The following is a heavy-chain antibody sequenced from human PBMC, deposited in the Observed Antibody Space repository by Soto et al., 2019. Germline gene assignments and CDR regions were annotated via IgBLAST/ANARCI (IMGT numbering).Heavy chain of an antibody. D-gene: IGHD2-2*01. J-gene: IGHJ6*02. V-gene: IGHV3-33*01. Sequence: GGSLILSCAASGFTFSSYGMHWVRQAPGKGLEWVAVIWYDGSNKYYADSVKGRFTISRDNSKNTLYLQMNSLRAEDTAVYYCARDLTDIVVVPAAINYYYGMDVWGQGTTVTVSS. CDR3: ARDLTDIVVVPAAINYYYGMDV. CDR1: GFTFSSYG. CDR2: IWYDGSNK.